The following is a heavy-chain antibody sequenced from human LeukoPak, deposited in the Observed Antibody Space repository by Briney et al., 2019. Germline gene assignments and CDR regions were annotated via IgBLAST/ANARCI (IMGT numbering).Heavy chain of an antibody. Sequence: SVKVSCNASGGTFTSYSISWVRQAAGQGLEWMGRITPIIGTANYAQKFQGGVTITGDKPTSTAYRELSSLRSEDTAVYYCARAKDGRYGWGGLPDYGGQGTLVTVSS. V-gene: IGHV1-69*08. CDR1: GGTFTSYS. CDR3: ARAKDGRYGWGGLPDY. CDR2: ITPIIGTA. D-gene: IGHD3-10*01. J-gene: IGHJ4*02.